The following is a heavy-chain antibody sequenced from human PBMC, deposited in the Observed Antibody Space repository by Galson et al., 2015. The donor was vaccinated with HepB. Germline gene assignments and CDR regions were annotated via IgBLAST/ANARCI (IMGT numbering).Heavy chain of an antibody. Sequence: SLRLSCAASGFTFSSYAMHWVRQAPGKGLEWVAVISYDGSNKYYADSVKGRFTISRDNSKNTLHLQMNSLRAEDTAVYYCARDVGYCSGGSCYSSGYWGQGTLVTVSS. J-gene: IGHJ4*02. CDR2: ISYDGSNK. V-gene: IGHV3-30-3*01. D-gene: IGHD2-15*01. CDR3: ARDVGYCSGGSCYSSGY. CDR1: GFTFSSYA.